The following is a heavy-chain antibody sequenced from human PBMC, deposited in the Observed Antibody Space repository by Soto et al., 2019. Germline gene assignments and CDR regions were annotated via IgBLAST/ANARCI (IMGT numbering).Heavy chain of an antibody. V-gene: IGHV4-34*01. D-gene: IGHD3-3*01. CDR3: ARGGDFWSGYYTRYYYYGMDV. CDR2: INHSGST. Sequence: KPSETLSLTCAVYGGSFSGYYWSWIRQPPGKGLEWIGEINHSGSTNYNPSLKSRVTISVDTSKNQFSLKLSSVTAADTAVYYCARGGDFWSGYYTRYYYYGMDVWGQGTTVTVSS. CDR1: GGSFSGYY. J-gene: IGHJ6*02.